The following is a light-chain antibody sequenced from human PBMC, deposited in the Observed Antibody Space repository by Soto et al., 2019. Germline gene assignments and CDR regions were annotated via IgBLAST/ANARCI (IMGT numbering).Light chain of an antibody. CDR3: QQFHRWPVT. J-gene: IGKJ4*01. CDR1: QSVSSSY. Sequence: EIVLTQSPGTLSLSPGERATLSCRASQSVSSSYLAWYQQKPGQAPRLLIYGASSRATGIPDRFSGSGSGTDFTLTINSLRSEDVAVYYCQQFHRWPVTFGGGTKVDIK. CDR2: GAS. V-gene: IGKV3-20*01.